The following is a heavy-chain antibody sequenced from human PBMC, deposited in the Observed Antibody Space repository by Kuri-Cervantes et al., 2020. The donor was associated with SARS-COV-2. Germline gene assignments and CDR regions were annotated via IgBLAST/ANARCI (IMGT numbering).Heavy chain of an antibody. CDR2: IYYSGST. D-gene: IGHD3-3*01. CDR3: ARPNSPYTIFGSVNYYYMDV. V-gene: IGHV4-59*08. Sequence: GSLRLSCTVSGGSISSYYWSWIRQPPGKGLEWIGYIYYSGSTNYNPSLKSRVTISVDTSKNQFSLKLSSVTAADTAVYYCARPNSPYTIFGSVNYYYMDVWGKGTTVTVSS. CDR1: GGSISSYY. J-gene: IGHJ6*03.